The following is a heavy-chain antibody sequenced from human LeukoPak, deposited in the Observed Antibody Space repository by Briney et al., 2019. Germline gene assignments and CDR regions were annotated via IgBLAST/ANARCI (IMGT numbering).Heavy chain of an antibody. CDR1: GGSISSYF. CDR2: ISYSGST. CDR3: ARTYSGYDSPFDF. V-gene: IGHV4-59*01. Sequence: SETLSLTCTVSGGSISSYFWSWIRQPPGKGLEWIGYISYSGSTNHSPSLKSRVTMSVDTSKNQFSLKLTSVTAADTALYYCARTYSGYDSPFDFWGQGILVTVSS. J-gene: IGHJ4*02. D-gene: IGHD5-12*01.